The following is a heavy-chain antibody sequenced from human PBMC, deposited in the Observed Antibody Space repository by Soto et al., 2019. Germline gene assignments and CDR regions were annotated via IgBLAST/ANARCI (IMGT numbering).Heavy chain of an antibody. V-gene: IGHV3-7*01. CDR3: ERNDDREAKY. D-gene: IGHD1-1*01. Sequence: PGGSLRLSCAASGFTFGKYWMAWVRQAPGKGLEWLANIKRDGSEKYYVDSVKGRFTISRDNAKNSLYLQMSSLRVEDTAVYYCERNDDREAKYWGQGTLVTV. CDR2: IKRDGSEK. J-gene: IGHJ4*02. CDR1: GFTFGKYW.